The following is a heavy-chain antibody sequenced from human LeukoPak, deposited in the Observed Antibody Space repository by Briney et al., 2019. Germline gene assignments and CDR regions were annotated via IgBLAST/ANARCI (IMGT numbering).Heavy chain of an antibody. CDR2: MNSNSGAT. CDR1: GYTFTSYY. Sequence: ASVKVSCKASGYTFTSYYMHWVRQAPGQGLEWMGWMNSNSGATNYAQKFQGRVTMTRDTSSSTAYMELSRLTFDDTAVYYCARGSGLWDDYQYYFDYWGQGTLVTVSS. J-gene: IGHJ4*02. V-gene: IGHV1-2*02. D-gene: IGHD4-11*01. CDR3: ARGSGLWDDYQYYFDY.